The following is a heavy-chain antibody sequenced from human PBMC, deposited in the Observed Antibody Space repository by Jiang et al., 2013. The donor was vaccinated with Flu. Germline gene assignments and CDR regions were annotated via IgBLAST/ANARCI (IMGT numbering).Heavy chain of an antibody. CDR2: ISGSGTST. D-gene: IGHD6-13*01. Sequence: RLSCAASGFPFDDYGMSWVRQVPGKGLEWVSSISGSGTSTYYADSVKGRFTISRDNSNNTLYLQMNGLRAADTATYYCAKDYTSSWNPPFDSWGQGTLVTVSS. CDR3: AKDYTSSWNPPFDS. CDR1: GFPFDDYG. V-gene: IGHV3-23*01. J-gene: IGHJ4*02.